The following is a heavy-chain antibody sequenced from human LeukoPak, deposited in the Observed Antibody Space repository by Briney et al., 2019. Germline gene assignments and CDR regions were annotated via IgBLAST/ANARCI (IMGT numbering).Heavy chain of an antibody. J-gene: IGHJ4*02. CDR2: ISGSGGST. D-gene: IGHD1-14*01. CDR3: AKDPRHHVPRAYFDY. CDR1: GFTFSSYA. Sequence: GGSLRLSCAASGFTFSSYAMSWVRQAPGKGLEWVSAISGSGGSTYYADSVKGRFTISRDNSKNTLYLQMNSLRAEDAAVYYCAKDPRHHVPRAYFDYWGQGTLVTVSS. V-gene: IGHV3-23*01.